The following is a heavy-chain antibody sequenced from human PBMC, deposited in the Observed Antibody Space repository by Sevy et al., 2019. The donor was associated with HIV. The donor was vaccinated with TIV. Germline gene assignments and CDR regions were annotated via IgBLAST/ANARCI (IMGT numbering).Heavy chain of an antibody. J-gene: IGHJ4*02. CDR2: IIPIFGTA. Sequence: ASVKVSCKASGGTFSSYAISWERQAPGQGLEWMGGIIPIFGTANYAQKFQGRVTITADESTSTAYMELSSLRSEDTAVYYCASGIVVVPAAMDFDYWGQGTLVTVSS. D-gene: IGHD2-2*01. V-gene: IGHV1-69*13. CDR3: ASGIVVVPAAMDFDY. CDR1: GGTFSSYA.